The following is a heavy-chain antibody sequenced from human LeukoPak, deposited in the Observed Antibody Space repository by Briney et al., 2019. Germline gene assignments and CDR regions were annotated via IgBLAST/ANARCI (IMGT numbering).Heavy chain of an antibody. V-gene: IGHV4-39*01. Sequence: SEALSLTCTVSVGSISSSSYYWGWIRQPPGKGLEWIGSIYYTGSTYYNPSLKSRVTISVDTSKNQFSLKLTSVTAADTAVYYCARGSGSSAGFDFWGQGTLVTVSS. CDR2: IYYTGST. D-gene: IGHD3-10*01. J-gene: IGHJ4*02. CDR1: VGSISSSSYY. CDR3: ARGSGSSAGFDF.